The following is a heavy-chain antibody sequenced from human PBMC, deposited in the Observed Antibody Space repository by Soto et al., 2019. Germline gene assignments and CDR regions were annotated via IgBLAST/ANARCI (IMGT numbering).Heavy chain of an antibody. CDR1: GFTFSRYS. V-gene: IGHV3-48*02. CDR3: AGLYDSSGYYYFDY. J-gene: IGHJ4*02. Sequence: EVQLVESGGGLVQPGGSLRLSCVASGFTFSRYSMNWVRQAPGKGLEWVSYITSSSNTIYYADSVKGRFTISRDNAKNSLDLQMISLGDEDTAVYYCAGLYDSSGYYYFDYWGQGTLVTVSS. CDR2: ITSSSNTI. D-gene: IGHD3-22*01.